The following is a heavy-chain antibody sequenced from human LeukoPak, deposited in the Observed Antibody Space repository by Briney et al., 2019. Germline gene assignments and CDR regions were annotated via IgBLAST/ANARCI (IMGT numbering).Heavy chain of an antibody. D-gene: IGHD2-15*01. J-gene: IGHJ4*02. Sequence: PGGSLRLSCAASGFNFEDHGMSWVRQAPGKGLEWVSYISSSSSTIYYADSVKGRFTISRDNAKNSLYLQMNSLRAEDTAVYYCARDPLGYCSGGSCYSRGYFDYWGQGTLVTVSS. CDR1: GFNFEDHG. V-gene: IGHV3-48*01. CDR3: ARDPLGYCSGGSCYSRGYFDY. CDR2: ISSSSSTI.